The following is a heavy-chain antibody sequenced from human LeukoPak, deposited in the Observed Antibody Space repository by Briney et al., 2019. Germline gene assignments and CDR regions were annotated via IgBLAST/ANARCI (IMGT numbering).Heavy chain of an antibody. CDR1: GYTLTELS. CDR3: ATDFRTGRRCCLFDY. Sequence: ASVKVSCEVSGYTLTELSMHWVRQAPGKGLEWMGGFDPEDGETIYAQKFQGRVTMTEDTSTDTAYMGLSSLRSEDTAVYYCATDFRTGRRCCLFDYWGQGTLVTVSS. CDR2: FDPEDGET. D-gene: IGHD6-6*01. V-gene: IGHV1-24*01. J-gene: IGHJ4*02.